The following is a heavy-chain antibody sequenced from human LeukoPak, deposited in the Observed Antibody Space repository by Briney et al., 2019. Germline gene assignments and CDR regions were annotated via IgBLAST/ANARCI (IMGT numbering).Heavy chain of an antibody. CDR1: GYTLTELS. Sequence: ASVKVSCKVSGYTLTELSMHWVRQAPGKGLEWMGGFDPEDGETIYAQKFQGRVTMTEDTSTDTAYMELSSLRSEDTAVYYCATGSRWYDLLTGYPKFDYWGQGTLVTVS. J-gene: IGHJ4*02. V-gene: IGHV1-24*01. D-gene: IGHD3-9*01. CDR3: ATGSRWYDLLTGYPKFDY. CDR2: FDPEDGET.